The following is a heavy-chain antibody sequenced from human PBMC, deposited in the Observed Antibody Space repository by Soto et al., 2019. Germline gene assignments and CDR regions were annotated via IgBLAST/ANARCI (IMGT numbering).Heavy chain of an antibody. CDR2: IKSKTDGGTT. CDR3: TTGHREEVYYGDYGVAFDI. Sequence: GGSLRLSCAASGFTFSNAWMSWVRQAPGKGLEWVGRIKSKTDGGTTDYAAPVKGRFTISRDDSKNTLYLQMNSLKTEDTAVYYCTTGHREEVYYGDYGVAFDIWGQGTMVTVSS. D-gene: IGHD4-17*01. CDR1: GFTFSNAW. V-gene: IGHV3-15*01. J-gene: IGHJ3*02.